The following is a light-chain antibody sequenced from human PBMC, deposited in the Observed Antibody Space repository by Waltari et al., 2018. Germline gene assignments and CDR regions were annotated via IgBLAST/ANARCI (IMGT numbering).Light chain of an antibody. V-gene: IGLV2-23*02. J-gene: IGLJ2*01. CDR3: CSFATNSIVI. CDR2: EVN. CDR1: GSDVGSYNL. Sequence: QSALTQPASVSVSPGQSITISCSGTGSDVGSYNLVSWYQQHPGKAPKLIIYEVNMRPEGVSGRFSGSKSGVTASLTIAGLQAEDDAVYCCCSFATNSIVIFGGGTKLTVL.